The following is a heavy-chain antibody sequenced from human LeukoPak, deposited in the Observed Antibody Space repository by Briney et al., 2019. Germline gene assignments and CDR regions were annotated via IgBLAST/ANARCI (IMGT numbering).Heavy chain of an antibody. CDR3: ARGDFDC. CDR2: VKQDGSGE. J-gene: IGHJ4*02. V-gene: IGHV3-7*03. Sequence: GGSLRLSCAASGFTLTNYWMSWVRQAPGKGLEWVANVKQDGSGEYYVDSVKGRFTISSDSAKNSLYLQMNSLRAEDTAVYYCARGDFDCWGQGTLVTVSS. CDR1: GFTLTNYW.